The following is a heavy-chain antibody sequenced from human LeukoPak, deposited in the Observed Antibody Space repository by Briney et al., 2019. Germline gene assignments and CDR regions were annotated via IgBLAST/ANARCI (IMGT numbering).Heavy chain of an antibody. Sequence: GGSLRLSCAVSAFPFSSYSINWVRQAPGKGLKWISSISGSTTYIHYADSVRGRFTISRDSANNSVFLQMNSLRAEDTAMYFCAAYYYGSGSRALDYWGQGILVTVSS. V-gene: IGHV3-21*01. CDR2: ISGSTTYI. D-gene: IGHD3-10*01. J-gene: IGHJ4*02. CDR3: AAYYYGSGSRALDY. CDR1: AFPFSSYS.